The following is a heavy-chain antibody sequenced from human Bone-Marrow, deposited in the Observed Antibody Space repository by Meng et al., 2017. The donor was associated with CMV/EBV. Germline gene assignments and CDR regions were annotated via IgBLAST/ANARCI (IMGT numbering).Heavy chain of an antibody. CDR3: ASSLGTVSYGMDV. CDR2: ITPFNGNT. Sequence: SVKVSCKASGYTFTYRYVHWVRQAPGQTLEWVGWITPFNGNTNCAQKFQDRVIITRDRSMSTAYMELSSLRSEDTAMYYCASSLGTVSYGMDVWGQGTTVTVSS. V-gene: IGHV1-45*02. J-gene: IGHJ6*02. D-gene: IGHD4-17*01. CDR1: GYTFTYRY.